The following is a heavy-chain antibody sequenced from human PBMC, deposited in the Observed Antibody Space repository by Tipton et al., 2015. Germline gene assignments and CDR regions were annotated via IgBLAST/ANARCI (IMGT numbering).Heavy chain of an antibody. Sequence: TLSLTCTVSGGSISSSSYYWGWIRQPPGKGLEWIGSVHYSGSTYYNPSLKSRVTISVDTSKTQFSLRVRSVTAADTAVYYCACQDYDILTRDYQTVDYWGQGTLVTVSS. CDR3: ACQDYDILTRDYQTVDY. D-gene: IGHD3-9*01. J-gene: IGHJ4*02. CDR2: VHYSGST. CDR1: GGSISSSSYY. V-gene: IGHV4-39*01.